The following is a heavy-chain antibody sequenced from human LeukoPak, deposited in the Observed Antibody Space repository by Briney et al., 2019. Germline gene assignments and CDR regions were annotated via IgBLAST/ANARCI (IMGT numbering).Heavy chain of an antibody. Sequence: ASVKVSCKASGYTITSYYMHWVRQAPGQGLEWMGIINPSGGSTSYAQKFQGRVTMTRDMSTSTVYMELSSLRSEDTAVYYCARDACSSTSCYTYYFDYWGQGTLVTVSS. V-gene: IGHV1-46*01. CDR1: GYTITSYY. CDR2: INPSGGST. CDR3: ARDACSSTSCYTYYFDY. D-gene: IGHD2-2*02. J-gene: IGHJ4*02.